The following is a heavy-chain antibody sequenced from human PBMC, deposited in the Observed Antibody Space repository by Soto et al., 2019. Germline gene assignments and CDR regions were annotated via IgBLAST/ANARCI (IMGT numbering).Heavy chain of an antibody. CDR2: IYYSGST. CDR3: AREGTLSGRYFDY. J-gene: IGHJ4*02. Sequence: TLSLTCTVSGGSISSGDYYWSWIRQPPGKGLEWIGYIYYSGSTYYNPSLKSRVTISVDTSKNQFSLKLSSVTAADTAVYYCAREGTLSGRYFDYWGQGTLVTVSS. V-gene: IGHV4-30-4*01. CDR1: GGSISSGDYY.